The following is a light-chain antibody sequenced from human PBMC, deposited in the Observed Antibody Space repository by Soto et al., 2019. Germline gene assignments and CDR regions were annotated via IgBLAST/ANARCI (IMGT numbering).Light chain of an antibody. Sequence: QAVVTQSSSASASLGSSVKLTCTLSSGHSTYIIAWHQQQPGKAPRYLMKLEGSGSYNKGSGIPDRFSGSSSGADRYLTISNLQLEDEADYYCETWDTNVVVFGGGTTVTVL. J-gene: IGLJ2*01. CDR2: LEGSGSY. V-gene: IGLV4-60*01. CDR1: SGHSTYI. CDR3: ETWDTNVVV.